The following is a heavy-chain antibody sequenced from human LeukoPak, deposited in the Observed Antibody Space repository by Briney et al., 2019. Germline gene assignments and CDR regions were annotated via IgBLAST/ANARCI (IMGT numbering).Heavy chain of an antibody. CDR2: INPNSGVT. D-gene: IGHD3-16*02. Sequence: ASVKVCCKASGYRFTGCYMHWVRQAPGQGLEWMGWINPNSGVTNYAQNFQGRVSMTRDTSISTAYMELSRLRSDDTAVYYCARQQEVSGYFDYWGQGTLVTVSS. CDR3: ARQQEVSGYFDY. CDR1: GYRFTGCY. J-gene: IGHJ4*02. V-gene: IGHV1-2*02.